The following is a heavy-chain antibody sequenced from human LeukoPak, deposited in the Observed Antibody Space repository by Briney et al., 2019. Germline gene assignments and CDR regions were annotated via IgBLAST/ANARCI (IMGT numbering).Heavy chain of an antibody. CDR3: ARSYGDHYANC. Sequence: GESLKIPCNGLGYSFPSYWNAWVRQIPGKGLEWIGIIYPGDSDPRYSPSFQGQVTISADKSISTAYLQWSSLKASDTAMYYCARSYGDHYANCWGQGTLVTVSS. J-gene: IGHJ4*02. V-gene: IGHV5-51*01. D-gene: IGHD4-17*01. CDR2: IYPGDSDP. CDR1: GYSFPSYW.